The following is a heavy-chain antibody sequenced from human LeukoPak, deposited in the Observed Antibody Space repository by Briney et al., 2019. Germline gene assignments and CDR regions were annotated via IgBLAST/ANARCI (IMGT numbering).Heavy chain of an antibody. CDR2: TYYRSKWYN. CDR3: ARGGWTSIWT. D-gene: IGHD1-1*01. Sequence: SQTLSLTCAISGDSVSSNSAAWSWIRQSPSRGLEWLGRTYYRSKWYNEYALSVKSRITINPDTSKNQFSLQLNSVSPEDTAVYYCARGGWTSIWTWGQGTLVTVSS. J-gene: IGHJ5*02. CDR1: GDSVSSNSAA. V-gene: IGHV6-1*01.